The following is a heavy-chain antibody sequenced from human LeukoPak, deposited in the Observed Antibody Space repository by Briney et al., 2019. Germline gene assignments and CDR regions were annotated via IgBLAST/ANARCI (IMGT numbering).Heavy chain of an antibody. CDR1: GYTFIAYY. CDR2: INPHSGGT. J-gene: IGHJ5*02. Sequence: GASVKVSCKASGYTFIAYYIHWVRQAPGQGPEWMGRINPHSGGTNYAQKFQGRVTITADESTSTAYMELSSLRSEDTAVYYCARDLVGVVTGNWFDPWGQGTLVTVSS. D-gene: IGHD2-21*02. CDR3: ARDLVGVVTGNWFDP. V-gene: IGHV1-2*06.